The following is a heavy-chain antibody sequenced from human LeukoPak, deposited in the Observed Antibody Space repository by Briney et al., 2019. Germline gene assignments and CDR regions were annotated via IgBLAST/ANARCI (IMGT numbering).Heavy chain of an antibody. V-gene: IGHV3-48*01. CDR1: GFIFTSHS. Sequence: GGSLRLSCAASGFIFTSHSMSWVRQAPGKGLKWVSFIDSSSSSIHYADSVRGRFTISRDNAKNLLYLQMNSLRAEDTAEYFCARGNGPGSFIIDYWGQGTLVAASS. CDR3: ARGNGPGSFIIDY. CDR2: IDSSSSSI. J-gene: IGHJ4*02. D-gene: IGHD3-10*01.